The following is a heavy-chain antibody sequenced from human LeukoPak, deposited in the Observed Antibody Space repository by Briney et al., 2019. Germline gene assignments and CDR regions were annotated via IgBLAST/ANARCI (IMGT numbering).Heavy chain of an antibody. J-gene: IGHJ4*02. CDR1: GFTFTSYW. V-gene: IGHV3-7*01. CDR2: IKQDGSEK. Sequence: GGSLRLSCAASGFTFTSYWMTWVRQAPGKGLEWVAHIKQDGSEKYYVDSVKGRFTISRDNAKNSLYLQMNSLRAEDTAVYYCARGRHYYDSSGYSYYFDYWGQGTLVTVSS. CDR3: ARGRHYYDSSGYSYYFDY. D-gene: IGHD3-22*01.